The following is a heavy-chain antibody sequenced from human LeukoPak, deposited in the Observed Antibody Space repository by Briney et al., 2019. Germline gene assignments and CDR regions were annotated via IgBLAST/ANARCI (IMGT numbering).Heavy chain of an antibody. CDR3: ARDDVTTNGDVITDSRLFDI. CDR2: INNDGSGT. Sequence: PGGSLRLSCAASGFTFSSYWMHWVSHAPGKGPVWVSRINNDGSGTTYADSVKGRFTISRDNANNLVFLQMNSLRGEDTALYYCARDDVTTNGDVITDSRLFDIWGQGTMVTVSS. CDR1: GFTFSSYW. J-gene: IGHJ3*02. D-gene: IGHD5-24*01. V-gene: IGHV3-74*01.